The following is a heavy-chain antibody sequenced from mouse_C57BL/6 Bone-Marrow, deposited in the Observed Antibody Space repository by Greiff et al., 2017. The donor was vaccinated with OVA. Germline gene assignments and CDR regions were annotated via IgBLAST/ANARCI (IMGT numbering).Heavy chain of an antibody. V-gene: IGHV1-82*01. Sequence: VKLMESGPELVKPGASVKISCKASGYAFSSSWMNWVKQRPGQGLEWIGRIYPGDGDTNYNGKFKGKATLTADKSSSTAYMQLSSLTSEDSAVYFCARSGARRAMDYWGQGTSVTVSS. CDR3: ARSGARRAMDY. J-gene: IGHJ4*01. CDR2: IYPGDGDT. CDR1: GYAFSSSW. D-gene: IGHD3-1*01.